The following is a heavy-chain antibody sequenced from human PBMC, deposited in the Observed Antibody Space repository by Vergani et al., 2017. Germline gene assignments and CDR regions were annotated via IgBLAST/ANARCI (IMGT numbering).Heavy chain of an antibody. V-gene: IGHV1-69*13. J-gene: IGHJ6*02. D-gene: IGHD3-10*01. CDR3: AKMGFGGSGMDV. CDR1: GGTFSSNV. Sequence: QDHLEQFGAEVKTPGSSVQLSCKASGGTFSSNVINWVRQAPGQRLEWMGRAIPIFGATTYAQKFQDRLTINVDDSTATVYMELSRLRLEDTAIYYCAKMGFGGSGMDVWGPGTTVTVSS. CDR2: AIPIFGAT.